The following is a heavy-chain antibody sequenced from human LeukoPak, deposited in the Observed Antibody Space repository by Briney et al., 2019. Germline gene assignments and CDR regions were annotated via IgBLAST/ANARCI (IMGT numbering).Heavy chain of an antibody. D-gene: IGHD4-23*01. CDR1: GYRFTNYW. CDR2: IYPGDSNT. CDR3: ARRVVNNRNWYFNL. J-gene: IGHJ2*01. Sequence: GESLKISCKGSGYRFTNYWIGWVRQMPGKGLEWMGIIYPGDSNTSYSPSFQGQVTISADKSINTAYVQWSSLKASDTAMYYCARRVVNNRNWYFNLWGRGTLVTVSS. V-gene: IGHV5-51*01.